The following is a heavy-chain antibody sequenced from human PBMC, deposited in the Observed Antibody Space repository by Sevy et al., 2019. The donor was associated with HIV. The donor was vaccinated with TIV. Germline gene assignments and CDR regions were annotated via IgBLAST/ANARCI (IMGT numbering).Heavy chain of an antibody. D-gene: IGHD3-3*01. CDR2: ISSSGNTI. Sequence: GGSLRLSCAASGFTFSHYHMSWIRQAPGKGLEWVSYISSSGNTIYYTDSVKGRFTISRDNAKNSLYLQMDSLRAEDTAVYYCARDPTYYDFWSGYYTGWFDPWGQGTLVTVSS. J-gene: IGHJ5*02. V-gene: IGHV3-11*01. CDR1: GFTFSHYH. CDR3: ARDPTYYDFWSGYYTGWFDP.